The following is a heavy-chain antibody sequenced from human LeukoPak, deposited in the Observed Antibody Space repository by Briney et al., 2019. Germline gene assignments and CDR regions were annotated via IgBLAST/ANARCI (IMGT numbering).Heavy chain of an antibody. CDR1: GYTFTGYY. CDR2: ISAYNGNT. D-gene: IGHD3-16*01. V-gene: IGHV1-18*04. J-gene: IGHJ4*02. CDR3: ARITPGGGLDFDY. Sequence: GASVKVSCKASGYTFTGYYMHWVRQAPGQGLEWMGWISAYNGNTNYAQKLQGRVTMTTDTSTSTAYMELRSLRSDDTAVYYCARITPGGGLDFDYWGQGTLVTVSS.